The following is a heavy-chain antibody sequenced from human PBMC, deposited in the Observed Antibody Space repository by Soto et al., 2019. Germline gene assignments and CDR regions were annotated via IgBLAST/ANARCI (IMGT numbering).Heavy chain of an antibody. D-gene: IGHD3-22*01. CDR3: ARDYYDSSGYYSGLDY. CDR1: GFTFSSYS. CDR2: ISSSSSTI. Sequence: WGSLTLSCAASGFTFSSYSMNCVRQAPGKGLEWVSYISSSSSTIYYADSVKGRFTISRDNAKNSLYLQMNSLGAEDTAVYYCARDYYDSSGYYSGLDYWGQGTLVTVSS. J-gene: IGHJ4*02. V-gene: IGHV3-48*01.